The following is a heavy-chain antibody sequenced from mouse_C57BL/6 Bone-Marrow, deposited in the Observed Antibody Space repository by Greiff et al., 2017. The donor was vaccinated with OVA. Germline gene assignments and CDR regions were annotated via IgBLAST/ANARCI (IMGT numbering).Heavy chain of an antibody. CDR3: ARDDYYGSYWYFDD. Sequence: EVKLVESGGGLVKPGGSLKLSCAASGFTFSDYGMHWVRQAPEKGLEWVAYISSGSSTIYYADTVKGRFTISRDNAKNTLFLQMTSLRSEDTAMYYCARDDYYGSYWYFDDWGTGTTVTVSS. J-gene: IGHJ1*03. CDR1: GFTFSDYG. V-gene: IGHV5-17*01. D-gene: IGHD1-1*01. CDR2: ISSGSSTI.